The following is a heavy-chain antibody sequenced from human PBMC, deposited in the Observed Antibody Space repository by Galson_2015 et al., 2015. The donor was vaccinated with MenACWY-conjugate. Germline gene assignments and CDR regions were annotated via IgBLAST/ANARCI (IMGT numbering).Heavy chain of an antibody. D-gene: IGHD1-26*01. V-gene: IGHV3-7*03. J-gene: IGHJ4*02. CDR2: IKPDGSEK. Sequence: SLRLSCAASGFSFNIYWMTWVRQAPGKGLEWVANIKPDGSEKYSVDSVKGRFAISRDNTKNSLYLQMNRLRDGDTAVYYCVEARGFEYWGKGTLVTVSS. CDR1: GFSFNIYW. CDR3: VEARGFEY.